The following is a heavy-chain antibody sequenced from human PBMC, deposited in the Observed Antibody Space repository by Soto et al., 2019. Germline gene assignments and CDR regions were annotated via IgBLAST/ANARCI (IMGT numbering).Heavy chain of an antibody. V-gene: IGHV1-69*02. J-gene: IGHJ4*02. CDR2: IIPILGIA. CDR1: GGTFSSYT. Sequence: QVQLVQSGAEVKKPGSSVKVSCKASGGTFSSYTISWVRQAPGQGLEWMGRIIPILGIANYAEKFQGRVTIPADKSTGAAYMELSSLRSEDTAVYYGASMYYYDSSGYYGDYWGQGTLVTVSS. D-gene: IGHD3-22*01. CDR3: ASMYYYDSSGYYGDY.